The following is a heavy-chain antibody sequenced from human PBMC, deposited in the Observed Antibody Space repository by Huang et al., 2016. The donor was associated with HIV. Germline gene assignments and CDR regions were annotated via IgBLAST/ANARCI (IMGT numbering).Heavy chain of an antibody. CDR2: IYPGDSDT. J-gene: IGHJ5*02. Sequence: EVQLVQSGAEVKKPGESLKISCKGSGYMFTKYWSGWVRQMPGKGLEWMGIIYPGDSDTRYSRSFQGQVTISADKSITTAYLQWSSLKASDTAIYYCARHDGARPGWVDNWGQGTLVTVSS. V-gene: IGHV5-51*01. CDR3: ARHDGARPGWVDN. CDR1: GYMFTKYW. D-gene: IGHD4-17*01.